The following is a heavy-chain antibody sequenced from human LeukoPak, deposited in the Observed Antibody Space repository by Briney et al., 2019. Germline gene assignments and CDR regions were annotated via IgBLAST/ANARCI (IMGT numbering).Heavy chain of an antibody. Sequence: MHWVRQAXXQGLEWMGWINPNSGGTNYAQKFQGRVTMTRDTSISTAYMELSRLRSDDTAVYYCAREGIAAAEFDYWGQGTLVTVSS. J-gene: IGHJ4*02. CDR2: INPNSGGT. D-gene: IGHD6-13*01. CDR3: AREGIAAAEFDY. V-gene: IGHV1-2*02.